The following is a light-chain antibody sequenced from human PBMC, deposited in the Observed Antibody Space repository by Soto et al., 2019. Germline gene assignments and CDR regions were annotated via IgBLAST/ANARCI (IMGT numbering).Light chain of an antibody. V-gene: IGKV3-20*01. Sequence: EIVLTQSPGTLSLSPGERATLSCRTSQTVSSTYLAGYRQKRGQAPRLLIYGTSNRATGIPDRFSGSGSGTDFTLTISRLEPEDFAVYHCQLYGSSPLYSFAQGTELEIK. CDR2: GTS. J-gene: IGKJ2*01. CDR1: QTVSSTY. CDR3: QLYGSSPLYS.